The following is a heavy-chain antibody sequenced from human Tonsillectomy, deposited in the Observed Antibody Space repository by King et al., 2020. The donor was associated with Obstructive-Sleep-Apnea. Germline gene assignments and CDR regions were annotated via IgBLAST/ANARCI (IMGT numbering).Heavy chain of an antibody. D-gene: IGHD2-2*01. CDR3: ARDWDIVVVPTAFDYYYYGMDV. V-gene: IGHV1-69*01. Sequence: QVQLVESGAEVKKPGSSVKVSCKASGGTFSSYAISWVRQAPGQGLEWIGGIIPIFGIANYAQKFQGRVTITADESTNTAYMELSSLSSEDTAVYYCARDWDIVVVPTAFDYYYYGMDVWGQGTTVTVSS. CDR1: GGTFSSYA. CDR2: IIPIFGIA. J-gene: IGHJ6*02.